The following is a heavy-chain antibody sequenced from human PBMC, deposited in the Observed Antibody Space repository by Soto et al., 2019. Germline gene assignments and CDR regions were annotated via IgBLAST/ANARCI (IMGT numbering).Heavy chain of an antibody. Sequence: LSLTCAVSGGSISSGGYSWSWIRQPPGKGLEWIGYIYHSGSTNYNPSLKSRVTISVDTSKNQFSLKLSSVTAADTAVYYCARAYGDYVFDYWGQGTLVTVSS. CDR3: ARAYGDYVFDY. J-gene: IGHJ4*02. D-gene: IGHD4-17*01. V-gene: IGHV4-30-2*01. CDR2: IYHSGST. CDR1: GGSISSGGYS.